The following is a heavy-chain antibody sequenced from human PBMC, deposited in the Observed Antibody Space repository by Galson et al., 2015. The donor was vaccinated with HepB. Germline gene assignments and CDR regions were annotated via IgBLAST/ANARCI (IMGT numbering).Heavy chain of an antibody. CDR3: ARGEGPIVVVVAATRAGGDYFDY. CDR2: INHSGST. J-gene: IGHJ4*02. D-gene: IGHD2-15*01. CDR1: GGSFSGYY. Sequence: SETLSLTCAVYGGSFSGYYWSWIRQPPGKGLEWIGEINHSGSTNYNPSLKSRVTISVDTSKNQFSLKLSSVTAADTAVYYCARGEGPIVVVVAATRAGGDYFDYWGQGTLVTVSS. V-gene: IGHV4-34*01.